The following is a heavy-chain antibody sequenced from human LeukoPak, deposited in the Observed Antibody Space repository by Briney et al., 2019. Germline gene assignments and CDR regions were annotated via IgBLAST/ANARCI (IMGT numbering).Heavy chain of an antibody. J-gene: IGHJ4*02. V-gene: IGHV5-51*01. D-gene: IGHD4-17*01. Sequence: GESLKISCKGSEYDFANYWIGWVRQMPGKGLEWMGIVYPAGSRIHYSPSFQGQVTMSVDRSISTAYLQWTRLKASDTAMYYCARVFYDYGDYGHFDYWGQGTLVTVSS. CDR3: ARVFYDYGDYGHFDY. CDR2: VYPAGSRI. CDR1: EYDFANYW.